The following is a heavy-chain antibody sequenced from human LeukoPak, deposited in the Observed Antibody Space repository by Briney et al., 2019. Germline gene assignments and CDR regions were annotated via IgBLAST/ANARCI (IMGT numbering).Heavy chain of an antibody. D-gene: IGHD6-13*01. J-gene: IGHJ4*02. CDR2: INPNRGGT. CDR1: GYTFTGYY. Sequence: ASVKVSCKASGYTFTGYYMHWVRQAPGQGLEWMGWINPNRGGTNYAQKVQGRVTMTRDTSISTAYMELSRLRSDDTAVYYCARSYLVGDDSSSWYGGDYWGQGTLVTVSS. V-gene: IGHV1-2*02. CDR3: ARSYLVGDDSSSWYGGDY.